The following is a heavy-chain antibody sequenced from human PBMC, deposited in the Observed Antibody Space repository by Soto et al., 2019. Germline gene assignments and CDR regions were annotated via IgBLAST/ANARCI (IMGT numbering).Heavy chain of an antibody. CDR3: ALVDDILYDSDY. Sequence: PGGSLRLSCAASGCTYSDYYRSWIRQAPGKGLEWVSYISSSGSTIYYADSVKGRFTISRDNAKNSLYLQMNSLRAEDTAEYYYALVDDILYDSDYWGQGTPVTVSS. D-gene: IGHD3-9*01. V-gene: IGHV3-11*01. CDR1: GCTYSDYY. CDR2: ISSSGSTI. J-gene: IGHJ4*02.